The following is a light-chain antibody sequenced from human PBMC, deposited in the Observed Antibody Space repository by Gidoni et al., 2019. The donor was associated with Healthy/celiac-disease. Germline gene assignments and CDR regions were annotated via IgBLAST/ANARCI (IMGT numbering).Light chain of an antibody. CDR1: QSVSSSY. CDR3: QQYGSSPQT. Sequence: EIVLTQSPGTLSLSPGERATLSCRASQSVSSSYLAWYQQKPGQAPRLLIYGASSRATGIPDRFSGSGSGTDFTLTISRLEPEDFAVYYCQQYGSSPQTFAQXTKLEIK. V-gene: IGKV3-20*01. CDR2: GAS. J-gene: IGKJ2*01.